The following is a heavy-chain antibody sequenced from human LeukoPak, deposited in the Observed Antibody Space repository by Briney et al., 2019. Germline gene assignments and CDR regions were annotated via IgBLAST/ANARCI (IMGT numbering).Heavy chain of an antibody. J-gene: IGHJ5*01. CDR1: GYSISSGYY. CDR2: ISHSGNT. CDR3: ARDWEFCGGFSCYPYWYDS. V-gene: IGHV4-38-2*02. D-gene: IGHD2-21*01. Sequence: SETLSLTCSVSGYSISSGYYWGWIRQPPGKGLEWIGSISHSGNTHYKSFLKSRVTMTVNTSKNQFSLKLSSVTAADTAVYYCARDWEFCGGFSCYPYWYDSWGQGILVTVSS.